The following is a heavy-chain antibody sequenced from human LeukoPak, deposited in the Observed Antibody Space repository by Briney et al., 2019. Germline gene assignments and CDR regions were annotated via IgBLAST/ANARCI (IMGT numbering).Heavy chain of an antibody. CDR2: IYYSGST. CDR1: GGSVSNSSYY. D-gene: IGHD3-10*01. V-gene: IGHV4-39*01. J-gene: IGHJ4*02. Sequence: PSETLSLTCSVSGGSVSNSSYYWGWIRQPPGKGLEWIGSIYYSGSTYYNPSLKSRVTISVDTSKNQFSLKLGSVTAADTAVYYCARGSPVSDYWGQGTLVTVSS. CDR3: ARGSPVSDY.